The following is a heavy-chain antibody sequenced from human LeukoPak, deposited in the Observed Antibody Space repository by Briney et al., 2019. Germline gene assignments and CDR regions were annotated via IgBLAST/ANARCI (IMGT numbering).Heavy chain of an antibody. CDR3: ARGSGSYREEDY. Sequence: PSETLSLTCAVYGGSFSGYYWSWIRQPPGKGLEWIGEINHSGSTNYNPSLKSRVTISVDTSKNQFSLKLSSVTAADTAVYYCARGSGSYREEDYWGQGTLVTVSS. CDR2: INHSGST. D-gene: IGHD1-26*01. CDR1: GGSFSGYY. J-gene: IGHJ4*02. V-gene: IGHV4-34*01.